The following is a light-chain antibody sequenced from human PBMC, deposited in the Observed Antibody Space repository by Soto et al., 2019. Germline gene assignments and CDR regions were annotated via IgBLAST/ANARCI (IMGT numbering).Light chain of an antibody. Sequence: QSALTQPASVSGSPGQSITISCTGTSSDVGGYNYVSWYQQHPGKAPKRMIYEVSNRPSGVPNRFSGSKSGNTASLTISGRQSEDDADYYCSSYTSSATLDVFGSGTKVTVL. CDR3: SSYTSSATLDV. J-gene: IGLJ1*01. CDR2: EVS. V-gene: IGLV2-14*01. CDR1: SSDVGGYNY.